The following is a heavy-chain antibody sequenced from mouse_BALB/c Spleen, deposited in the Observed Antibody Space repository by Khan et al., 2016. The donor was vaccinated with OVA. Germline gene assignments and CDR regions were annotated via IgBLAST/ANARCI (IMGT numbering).Heavy chain of an antibody. CDR2: ISYSGNT. J-gene: IGHJ2*01. V-gene: IGHV3-2*02. CDR3: ARVYGGDFDY. D-gene: IGHD2-10*02. CDR1: GYSITSDYA. Sequence: EVQLQESGPGLVKPSQSLSLTCTVTGYSITSDYAWNWIRQFPGNKLEWMGSISYSGNTNYNPSLKSRISIPRDTSKNQFFLQLNSVTTEDTATYYCARVYGGDFDYWGQGTTLTVSS.